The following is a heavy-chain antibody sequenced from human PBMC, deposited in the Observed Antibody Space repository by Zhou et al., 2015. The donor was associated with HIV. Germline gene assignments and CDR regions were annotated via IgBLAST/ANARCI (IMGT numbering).Heavy chain of an antibody. CDR3: ARECRGGSCRTDFDY. V-gene: IGHV1-69*06. J-gene: IGHJ4*02. D-gene: IGHD2-15*01. Sequence: QVQLVQSGAEVKKPGASVKVSCKASGGSFSTDGISWVRQAPGQGLEWVGGIIPVFGTTKNAQKFQGRVTITADRSTSTAYMDLRSLRFEDTAVYYCARECRGGSCRTDFDYWGQGTLVTVSS. CDR1: GGSFSTDG. CDR2: IIPVFGTT.